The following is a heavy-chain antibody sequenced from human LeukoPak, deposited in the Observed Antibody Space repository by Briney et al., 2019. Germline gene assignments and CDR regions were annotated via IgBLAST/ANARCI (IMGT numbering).Heavy chain of an antibody. V-gene: IGHV5-51*01. CDR1: GSIFTSYW. J-gene: IGHJ2*01. CDR3: ARQVNWYFDL. Sequence: PGASLKISCKGSGSIFTSYWIGWVRQLPGKGLEWMGIIYPGDSDTRYSPSFQGQVTISADKSISTAYLQWSSLKASDTAMYYCARQVNWYFDLWGRGTLVTVSS. CDR2: IYPGDSDT.